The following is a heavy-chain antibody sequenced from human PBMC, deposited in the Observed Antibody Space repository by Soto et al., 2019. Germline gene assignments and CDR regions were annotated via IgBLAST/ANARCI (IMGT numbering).Heavy chain of an antibody. J-gene: IGHJ4*02. CDR1: GASLSGYY. Sequence: PSETLSLTCAVSGASLSGYYRSWIRQPPGKGLEWIGETNDSGSTSYNPSLKSRVTISVDTSKNQFSLKLSSVTAADTAVYYCATWPRPIDSSGPIDYWGQGALVTVSS. D-gene: IGHD3-22*01. CDR2: TNDSGST. V-gene: IGHV4-34*01. CDR3: ATWPRPIDSSGPIDY.